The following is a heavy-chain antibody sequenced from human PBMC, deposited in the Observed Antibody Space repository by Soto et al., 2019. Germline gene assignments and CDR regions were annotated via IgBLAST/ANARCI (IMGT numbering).Heavy chain of an antibody. V-gene: IGHV6-1*01. CDR2: TYYRSKWYN. D-gene: IGHD3-9*01. J-gene: IGHJ5*02. Sequence: SQTLSLTCAISGDSVSSNSAVWNWIRQSPSRGLEWLGRTYYRSKWYNDYAVSVKSRITINPDTSKNQFSLQLNSVTPEDTAVYYCAREVLRYFDWLTQAGWFDPWGQGTLVIVSS. CDR1: GDSVSSNSAV. CDR3: AREVLRYFDWLTQAGWFDP.